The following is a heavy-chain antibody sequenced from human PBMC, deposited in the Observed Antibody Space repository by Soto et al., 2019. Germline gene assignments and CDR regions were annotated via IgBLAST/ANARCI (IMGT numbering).Heavy chain of an antibody. CDR1: GGSISSGDHY. CDR3: ARYCTNGVCYYALDY. Sequence: PSATLSLTCTVSGGSISSGDHYWSWIRQPPGKGLEWIGYIYYSGSTYYNPSLKSRVTISVDTSKNQFSLKLSSVTAADTAVYYCARYCTNGVCYYALDYWGQGTLVTVSS. CDR2: IYYSGST. J-gene: IGHJ4*02. V-gene: IGHV4-30-4*01. D-gene: IGHD2-8*01.